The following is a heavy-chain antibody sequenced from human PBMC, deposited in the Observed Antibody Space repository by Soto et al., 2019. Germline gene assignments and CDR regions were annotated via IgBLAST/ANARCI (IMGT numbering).Heavy chain of an antibody. CDR3: ARDRVQWERRRGYYYGMDV. CDR2: IPYDGSNK. V-gene: IGHV3-30-3*01. D-gene: IGHD1-26*01. Sequence: QVQLVESGGGVVQPGRSLRLPCAASGFTFSSYAMHWVRQAPGKELEWVAVIPYDGSNKYYADSVKGRFTISRDNSKTTLYLQMNSLRAEDTAVYYCARDRVQWERRRGYYYGMDVWGQGTTVTVSS. CDR1: GFTFSSYA. J-gene: IGHJ6*02.